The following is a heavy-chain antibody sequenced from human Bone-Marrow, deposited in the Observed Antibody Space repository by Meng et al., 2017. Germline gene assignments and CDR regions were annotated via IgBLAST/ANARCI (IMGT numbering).Heavy chain of an antibody. CDR3: ARAQVLLWFGELLPSSCWYDP. CDR2: ISSSSSYI. J-gene: IGHJ5*02. V-gene: IGHV3-21*01. Sequence: GESLKISCAASGFTFSSYSMNWVRQAPGKGLEWVSSISSSSSYIYYADSVKGRFTISRDNAKNSLYLQMNSLRAEDTAVYYCARAQVLLWFGELLPSSCWYDPWGQGTLVTVSS. CDR1: GFTFSSYS. D-gene: IGHD3-10*01.